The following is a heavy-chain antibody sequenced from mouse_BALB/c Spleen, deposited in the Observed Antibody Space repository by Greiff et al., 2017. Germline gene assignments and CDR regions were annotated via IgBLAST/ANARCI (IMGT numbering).Heavy chain of an antibody. CDR2: INPYNDGT. J-gene: IGHJ2*01. Sequence: VQLQQSGPELVKPGASVKMSCKASGFTFTSYVMHWVKQKPGQGLEWIGYINPYNDGTKYNEKFKGKATLTSDKSSSTVYMELSSLTSEDAAVYCCARRYDSFDYWGQGTTLTVSA. CDR1: GFTFTSYV. V-gene: IGHV1-14*01. CDR3: ARRYDSFDY. D-gene: IGHD2-14*01.